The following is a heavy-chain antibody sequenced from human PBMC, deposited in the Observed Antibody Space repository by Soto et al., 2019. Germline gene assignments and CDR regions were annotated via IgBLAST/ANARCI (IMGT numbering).Heavy chain of an antibody. J-gene: IGHJ5*01. V-gene: IGHV3-30*04. CDR2: ISRDGSYI. D-gene: IGHD3-3*01. Sequence: GGSVRLSCAASGFTFSRHAIHWVRLTPGRGLEWVLAISRDGSYIYYTDSVKGRFTVSRDNSKNTVFVQMNRLIPDDTALYFCARTRNGGVADSFDSWGKGTRVTVS. CDR1: GFTFSRHA. CDR3: ARTRNGGVADSFDS.